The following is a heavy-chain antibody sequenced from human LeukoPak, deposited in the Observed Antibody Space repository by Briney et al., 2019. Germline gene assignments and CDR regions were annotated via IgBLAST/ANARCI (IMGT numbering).Heavy chain of an antibody. V-gene: IGHV3-74*01. J-gene: IGHJ4*02. Sequence: GGSLRLSCAASGFTFSSYWMHWVRQAPGKGLVWVSRINSDGRTTGYADSVKGRFTISRDNAKNTLYLQMNSLRAEDTAIYNCASLIPLDDWSQGTLVTVSS. CDR3: ASLIPLDD. CDR1: GFTFSSYW. CDR2: INSDGRTT.